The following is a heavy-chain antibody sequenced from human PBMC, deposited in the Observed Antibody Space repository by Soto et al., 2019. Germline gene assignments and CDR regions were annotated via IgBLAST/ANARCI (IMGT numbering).Heavy chain of an antibody. D-gene: IGHD6-13*01. CDR3: AKDGGHIAAAGPHLDY. Sequence: QVPLVESGGGVVQPGRSLRLSCAASGFTFSSYGMHWVRQAPGKGLEWVAVISYDGSNKYYADSVKGRFTISRDNSKNTLYLQMNSLRAEDTAVYYCAKDGGHIAAAGPHLDYWGQGTLVTVSS. CDR1: GFTFSSYG. J-gene: IGHJ4*02. CDR2: ISYDGSNK. V-gene: IGHV3-30*18.